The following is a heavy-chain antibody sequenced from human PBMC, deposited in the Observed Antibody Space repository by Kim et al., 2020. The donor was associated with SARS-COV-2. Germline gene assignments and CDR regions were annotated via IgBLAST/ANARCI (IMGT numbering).Heavy chain of an antibody. V-gene: IGHV5-10-1*01. Sequence: GESLKISCKGSGYSFTRYWISWVRQMPGKGLEWMGRIDPSDSYTNYSPSFQGHVTISADKSISTAYLQWSSLKASDTAMYYCARHVIICSGGSCYPMFDYWGQGTLVTVSS. J-gene: IGHJ4*02. CDR2: IDPSDSYT. D-gene: IGHD2-15*01. CDR1: GYSFTRYW. CDR3: ARHVIICSGGSCYPMFDY.